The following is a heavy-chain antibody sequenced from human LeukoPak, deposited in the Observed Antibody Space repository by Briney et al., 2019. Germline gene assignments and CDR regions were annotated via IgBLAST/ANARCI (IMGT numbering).Heavy chain of an antibody. CDR2: IYYSGST. V-gene: IGHV4-39*01. D-gene: IGHD3-22*01. Sequence: SETLSLTCTVSGGSISSSSYYWGCIRQPPGKGLEWIGSIYYSGSTYYNPSLKSRVTISVDTSKNQFSLKLSSVTAADTAVYYCARGDSSGYPVDYWGQGTLVTVSS. CDR3: ARGDSSGYPVDY. CDR1: GGSISSSSYY. J-gene: IGHJ4*02.